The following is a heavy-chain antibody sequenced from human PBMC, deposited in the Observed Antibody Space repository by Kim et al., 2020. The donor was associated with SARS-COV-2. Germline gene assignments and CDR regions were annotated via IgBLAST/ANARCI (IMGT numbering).Heavy chain of an antibody. J-gene: IGHJ5*02. D-gene: IGHD3-10*01. CDR3: ASGWFGELLYGWFDP. Sequence: SVKVSCKASGGTFSSYAISWVRQAPGQGLEWMGGIIPIFGTANYAQKFQGRVTITADESTSTAYMELSSLRSEDTAVYYCASGWFGELLYGWFDPWGQGTLVTVSS. CDR1: GGTFSSYA. V-gene: IGHV1-69*13. CDR2: IIPIFGTA.